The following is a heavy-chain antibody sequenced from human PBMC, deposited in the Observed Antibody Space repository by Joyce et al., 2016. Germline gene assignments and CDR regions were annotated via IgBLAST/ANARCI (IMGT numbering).Heavy chain of an antibody. Sequence: QLQLVESGGGVVQPGRSLRLSCAATEFTLSSYAMHWVRQAPGKGLEWLGVRWHDGSESYYAESVKGQFTISRDNSENTIYLQMNSVRAEDTAVYYCAAATGVDAFDLWGQGTMVTVSS. D-gene: IGHD7-27*01. J-gene: IGHJ3*01. CDR2: RWHDGSES. CDR3: AAATGVDAFDL. CDR1: EFTLSSYA. V-gene: IGHV3-33*01.